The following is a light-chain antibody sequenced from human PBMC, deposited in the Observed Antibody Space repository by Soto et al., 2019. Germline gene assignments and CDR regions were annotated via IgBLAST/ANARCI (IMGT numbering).Light chain of an antibody. V-gene: IGKV3-15*01. CDR1: QSVGSH. J-gene: IGKJ4*01. Sequence: IVMTQTPATLSVSPGEGATLSCRASQSVGSHLAWYQQKPGQTPRLLIYGASTRATGIPARFSGSGSGTEFTLTISSLQSEDFAGYYCQQYNTWLTFGGGTKVDIK. CDR2: GAS. CDR3: QQYNTWLT.